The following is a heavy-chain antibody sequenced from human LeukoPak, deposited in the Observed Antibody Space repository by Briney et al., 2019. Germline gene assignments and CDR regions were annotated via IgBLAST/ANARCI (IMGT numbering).Heavy chain of an antibody. CDR2: ISSSSSTI. D-gene: IGHD1-26*01. V-gene: IGHV3-48*01. CDR1: GFTFSSYS. J-gene: IGHJ4*02. Sequence: GGSPRLSCAASGFTFSSYSMNWVRQAPGKGLEWVSYISSSSSTIYYADSVKGRFTISRDNAKNSLYPQMNSLRAEDTAVYYCATGDEAGAPAYWGQGTLVTVSS. CDR3: ATGDEAGAPAY.